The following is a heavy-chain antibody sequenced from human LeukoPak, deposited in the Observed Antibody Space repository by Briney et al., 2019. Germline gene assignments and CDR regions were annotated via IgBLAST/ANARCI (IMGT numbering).Heavy chain of an antibody. J-gene: IGHJ4*02. V-gene: IGHV3-30-3*01. CDR2: TSSDLNVK. D-gene: IGHD3-10*01. CDR1: XFXXXNYV. CDR3: AREGYYGSGSPPSLYFDY. Sequence: ASXFXXXNYVIHWVRQAPGXGLEWVAVTSSDLNVKLYADSVKGRFTISRDNSRSTLYLQMNSLRPEDTAIYYCAREGYYGSGSPPSLYFDYWGQGTLVTVSS.